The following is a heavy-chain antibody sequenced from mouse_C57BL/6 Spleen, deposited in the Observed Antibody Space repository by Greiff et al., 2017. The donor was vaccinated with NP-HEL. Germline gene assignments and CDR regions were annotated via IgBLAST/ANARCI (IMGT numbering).Heavy chain of an antibody. CDR3: ARRRRSTVVGDY. J-gene: IGHJ2*01. CDR1: GYTFTSYW. D-gene: IGHD1-1*01. Sequence: VQLQQPGAELVMPGASVKLSCKASGYTFTSYWMHWVKQRPGQGLEWIGEIDPSDSYTNYNQKFKGKSTLTVDKSSSTAYMQLSSLTSEDSAVYYCARRRRSTVVGDYWGQGTTLTVSS. CDR2: IDPSDSYT. V-gene: IGHV1-69*01.